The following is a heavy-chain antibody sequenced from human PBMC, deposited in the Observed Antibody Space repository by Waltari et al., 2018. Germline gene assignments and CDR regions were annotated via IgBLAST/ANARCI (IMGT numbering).Heavy chain of an antibody. J-gene: IGHJ6*02. CDR2: INHSGST. D-gene: IGHD1-26*01. CDR1: GGSFPAYL. CDR3: ARGVGSPHYFYGMDV. Sequence: QVQLQQWGAGLLTPSETLSLTCAVYGGSFPAYLRSWIRQSPGKGLEWVGEINHSGSTNYNPSLKSRVTISVDTSKNQFSLKLSSMTAADTAVYYCARGVGSPHYFYGMDVWGQGTTVTVSS. V-gene: IGHV4-34*01.